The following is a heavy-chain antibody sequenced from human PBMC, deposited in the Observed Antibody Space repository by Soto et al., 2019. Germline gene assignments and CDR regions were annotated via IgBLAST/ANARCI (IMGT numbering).Heavy chain of an antibody. V-gene: IGHV4-31*01. CDR1: GGSISSGGYY. J-gene: IGHJ4*02. Sequence: QVQLQESGPGLVKPSQTLSLTCTVSGGSISSGGYYWRWTRQHPGKGLEWIGYIYYSGSTYYNPSVQRPVTISVDTSKDPFSLKLSSVTAAAAAVYYCARSGYSYGPNPLLYWGQGTLVTVSS. CDR2: IYYSGST. CDR3: ARSGYSYGPNPLLY. D-gene: IGHD5-18*01.